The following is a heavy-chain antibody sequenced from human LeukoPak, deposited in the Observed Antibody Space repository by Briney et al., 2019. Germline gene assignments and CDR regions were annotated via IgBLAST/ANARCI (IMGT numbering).Heavy chain of an antibody. CDR2: INPNSGGT. CDR3: ARGLMVRGFEAFDY. CDR1: GYTFTGYY. Sequence: ASVKVSCKASGYTFTGYYMHWVRQAPGQGLEWMGWINPNSGGTNYAQKLQGRVTMTTDTSTSTAYMELRSLRSDDTAVYYCARGLMVRGFEAFDYWGQGTLVTVSS. D-gene: IGHD3-10*01. V-gene: IGHV1-2*02. J-gene: IGHJ4*02.